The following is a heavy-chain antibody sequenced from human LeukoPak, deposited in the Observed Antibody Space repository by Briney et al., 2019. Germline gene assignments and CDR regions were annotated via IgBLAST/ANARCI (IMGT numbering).Heavy chain of an antibody. CDR3: ARATRYYYDSSGRGAFDI. V-gene: IGHV1-69*01. Sequence: SVKVSCKASGGTFSSYAISWVRQAPGQGLEWMGGIIPIFGTANYAQKFQGRVTITADESTSTAYMELSSLRSEDTAVYYCARATRYYYDSSGRGAFDIWGQGTMVTVSS. J-gene: IGHJ3*02. CDR1: GGTFSSYA. CDR2: IIPIFGTA. D-gene: IGHD3-22*01.